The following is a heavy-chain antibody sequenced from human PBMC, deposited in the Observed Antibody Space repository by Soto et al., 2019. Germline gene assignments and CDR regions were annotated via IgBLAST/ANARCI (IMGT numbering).Heavy chain of an antibody. CDR3: AAFHYYYDSSGYYYSWFDP. CDR2: IYYSGST. Sequence: SETLSLTCTVSGGSVSSGSYYWSWIRQPPGKGLEWIGYIYYSGSTNYNPSLKSRVTISVDTSKNQFSLKLSSVTAADTAVYYCAAFHYYYDSSGYYYSWFDPWGQGTLVTVSS. J-gene: IGHJ5*02. CDR1: GGSVSSGSYY. D-gene: IGHD3-22*01. V-gene: IGHV4-61*01.